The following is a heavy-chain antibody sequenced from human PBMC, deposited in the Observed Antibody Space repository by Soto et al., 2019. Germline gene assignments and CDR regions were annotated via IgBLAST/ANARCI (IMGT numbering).Heavy chain of an antibody. CDR1: GYSFTSYW. CDR2: IYPGDSDT. J-gene: IGHJ3*02. CDR3: ARSIASGWRDALDI. V-gene: IGHV5-51*01. Sequence: GEPLKISCKGSGYSFTSYWIAWVRQMPGKGLEWMGIIYPGDSDTRYSPSFQGQITISADKSISTAYLQWSSLKASDTAMYYCARSIASGWRDALDIWGQGTMVTVSS. D-gene: IGHD6-19*01.